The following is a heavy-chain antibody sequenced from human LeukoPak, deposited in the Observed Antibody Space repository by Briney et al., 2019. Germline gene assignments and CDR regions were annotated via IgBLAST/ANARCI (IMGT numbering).Heavy chain of an antibody. CDR1: GGSISSGSYY. V-gene: IGHV4-61*02. CDR3: ARGLEMATIQRWGYFDY. J-gene: IGHJ4*02. D-gene: IGHD5-24*01. Sequence: PSQTLSLTCTVSGGSISSGSYYWIWIRQPPGKALESIGRIYTSGRTNYNPSLKSPVTIPVDTSKNQFSLRLSSVAAADTAVYYCARGLEMATIQRWGYFDYWGQGTLVTVSS. CDR2: IYTSGRT.